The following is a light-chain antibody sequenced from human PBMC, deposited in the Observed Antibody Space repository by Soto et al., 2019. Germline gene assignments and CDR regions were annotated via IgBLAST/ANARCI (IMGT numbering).Light chain of an antibody. CDR2: AAS. V-gene: IGKV3-20*01. Sequence: EIGFTQSPVTLAFAPGERATLSCRATQSVSNYLAWYQQKPGQAPRLLIYAASSRATGIPDRFSGSGSGTDFTLTIDGLEPEDFVVYYCQQYGYSPITFGQGTRLEIK. CDR3: QQYGYSPIT. J-gene: IGKJ5*01. CDR1: QSVSNY.